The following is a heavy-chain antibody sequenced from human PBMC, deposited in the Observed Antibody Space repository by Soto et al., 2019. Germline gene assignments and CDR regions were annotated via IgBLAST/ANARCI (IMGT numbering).Heavy chain of an antibody. J-gene: IGHJ2*01. CDR1: GGSISSGGYY. V-gene: IGHV4-31*03. CDR2: IYYSGST. D-gene: IGHD4-17*01. CDR3: ASLTTVVTPHWYFDL. Sequence: QVQLQESGPGLVKPSQTLSLTCTVSGGSISSGGYYWSWIRQHPGKGLEWIGYIYYSGSTYYNPSLKCRVTISVDTSKNQFSLKLSSVTAADTAVYYCASLTTVVTPHWYFDLWGRGTLVTVSS.